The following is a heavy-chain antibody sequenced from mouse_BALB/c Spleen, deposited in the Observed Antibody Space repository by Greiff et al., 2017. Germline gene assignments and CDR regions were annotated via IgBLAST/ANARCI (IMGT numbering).Heavy chain of an antibody. CDR2: INSNGGST. J-gene: IGHJ1*01. D-gene: IGHD2-12*01. Sequence: EVQVVESGGGLVQPGGSLKLSCAASGFTFSSYGMSWVRQTPDKRLELVATINSNGGSTYYPDSVKGRFTISRDNAKNTLYLQMSSLKSEDTAMYYCARSYDWYFDVWGAGTTVTVSS. V-gene: IGHV5-6-3*01. CDR1: GFTFSSYG. CDR3: ARSYDWYFDV.